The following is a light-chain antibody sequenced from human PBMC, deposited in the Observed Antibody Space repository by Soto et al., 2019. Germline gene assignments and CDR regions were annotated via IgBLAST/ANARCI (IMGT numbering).Light chain of an antibody. Sequence: EILMTQSPATLSVSPGDRATLSCRASQSVSNNLAWYQQRPGQAPRLLIYGASTRATGIPARFSGSGSGTEFTLIISSLQSEDFAVYYCQQYNDWPPWTFGQGTKVEIK. V-gene: IGKV3-15*01. CDR1: QSVSNN. J-gene: IGKJ1*01. CDR2: GAS. CDR3: QQYNDWPPWT.